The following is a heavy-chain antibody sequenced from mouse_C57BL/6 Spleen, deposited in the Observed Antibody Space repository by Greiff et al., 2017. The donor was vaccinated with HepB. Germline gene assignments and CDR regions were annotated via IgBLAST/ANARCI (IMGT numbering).Heavy chain of an antibody. CDR2: INYDGSST. CDR1: GFTFSDYY. CDR3: ARGGSRGYAMDY. J-gene: IGHJ4*01. V-gene: IGHV5-16*01. Sequence: EVQLVESEGGLVQPGSSMKLSCTASGFTFSDYYMAWVRQVPEKGLEWVANINYDGSSTYYLDSLKSRFIISRDNAKNILYLQMSSLKSEDTATYYCARGGSRGYAMDYWGQGTSVTVSS.